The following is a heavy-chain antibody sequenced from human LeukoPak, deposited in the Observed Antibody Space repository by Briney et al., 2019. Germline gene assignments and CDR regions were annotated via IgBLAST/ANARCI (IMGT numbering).Heavy chain of an antibody. CDR3: ARDYGDAFDI. J-gene: IGHJ3*02. CDR1: GGSISSYY. CDR2: IYYSGST. Sequence: SETLSLTCTVSGGSISSYYWSWIRQPPGKGLEWIGYIYYSGSTNYNPSLKSRVTIPVDTSKNQFSLKLSSVTAADTAVYYCARDYGDAFDIWGQGTMVTVSS. V-gene: IGHV4-59*01. D-gene: IGHD3-10*01.